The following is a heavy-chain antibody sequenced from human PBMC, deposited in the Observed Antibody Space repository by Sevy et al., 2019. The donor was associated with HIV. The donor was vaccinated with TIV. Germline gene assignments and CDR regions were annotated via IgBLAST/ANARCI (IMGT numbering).Heavy chain of an antibody. Sequence: ASVKVYCKVSGYTLTKLSMHWVRQAPGKGLEWMGGFDPEDGETIYAQKFQGRVTMTEDTSTDTAYMELSSLRSEDTAVYYCATPKYVGYDYESLDIWGQGTMVTVSS. CDR2: FDPEDGET. CDR3: ATPKYVGYDYESLDI. D-gene: IGHD5-12*01. J-gene: IGHJ3*02. V-gene: IGHV1-24*01. CDR1: GYTLTKLS.